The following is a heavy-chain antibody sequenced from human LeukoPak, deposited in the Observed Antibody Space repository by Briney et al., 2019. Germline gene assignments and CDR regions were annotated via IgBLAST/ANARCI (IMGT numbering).Heavy chain of an antibody. D-gene: IGHD3-9*01. CDR1: GFTFDDYA. Sequence: GRSLRLSCAASGFTFDDYAMHWVRHAPGKGLEWVSGISWNSGSIGYADSVKGRFTISRDNAKNSLYLQMNSLRAEDTALYYCAKDMRLLNNDLLTGYCYFDYRGQGTLGTVTS. CDR3: AKDMRLLNNDLLTGYCYFDY. V-gene: IGHV3-9*01. J-gene: IGHJ4*02. CDR2: ISWNSGSI.